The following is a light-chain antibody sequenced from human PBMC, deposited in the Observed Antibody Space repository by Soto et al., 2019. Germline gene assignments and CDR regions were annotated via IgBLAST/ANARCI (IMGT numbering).Light chain of an antibody. Sequence: QSVLTQPPSVSGAPGQRVTISCTGSSSNIGAGYDVHWYQQLPGTAPKLLIYGNNNRPSGVPDRFSGSKSGTSASLAITGLQAEDAADYSCQSYDSSMSGSVFGGGTKLTFL. J-gene: IGLJ3*02. CDR1: SSNIGAGYD. CDR3: QSYDSSMSGSV. CDR2: GNN. V-gene: IGLV1-40*01.